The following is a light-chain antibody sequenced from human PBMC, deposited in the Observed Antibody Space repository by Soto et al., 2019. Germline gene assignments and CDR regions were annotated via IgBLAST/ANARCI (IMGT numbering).Light chain of an antibody. J-gene: IGLJ1*01. CDR1: SSDIGRYNF. V-gene: IGLV2-14*01. CDR2: EVT. CDR3: RSHTRVTTFVV. Sequence: QSALTQPASVSGSPGQSITISCTGTSSDIGRYNFVSWYQQHPGKAPKLLVYEVTNRPSGVSNRFSGSKSGNTASLTIFGLQTEDEADYYCRSHTRVTTFVVFGTGTKLTVL.